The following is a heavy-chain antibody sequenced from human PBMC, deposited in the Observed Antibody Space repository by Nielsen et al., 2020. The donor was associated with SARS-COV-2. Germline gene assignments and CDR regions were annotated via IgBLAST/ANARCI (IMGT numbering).Heavy chain of an antibody. CDR2: ISWNSGSI. J-gene: IGHJ3*02. V-gene: IGHV3-9*01. D-gene: IGHD3-22*01. Sequence: SLKISCAASGFTFDDYAMHWVRQAPGKGLEWVSGISWNSGSIGYADSVKGRFTISRDNAKNSLYLQMNSLRAEDTALYHCARNYDSSGSFSAFDIWGQGTMVTVSS. CDR1: GFTFDDYA. CDR3: ARNYDSSGSFSAFDI.